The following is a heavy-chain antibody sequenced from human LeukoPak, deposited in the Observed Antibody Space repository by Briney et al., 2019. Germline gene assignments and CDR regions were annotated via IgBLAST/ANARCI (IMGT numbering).Heavy chain of an antibody. CDR2: ISNDASNK. V-gene: IGHV3-30*18. CDR1: GLTFSSYG. CDR3: AKDLYYGYYFDN. J-gene: IGHJ4*02. D-gene: IGHD3-16*01. Sequence: GGSLRLSCAASGLTFSSYGMHWVRLAPGKGLEWVALISNDASNKHYADSVKGRFTISRDNSENMLYLQMNSLRAEDTAVYYCAKDLYYGYYFDNWGQGTLVTVSS.